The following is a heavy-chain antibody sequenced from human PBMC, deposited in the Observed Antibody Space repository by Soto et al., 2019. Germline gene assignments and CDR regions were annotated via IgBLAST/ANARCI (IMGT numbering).Heavy chain of an antibody. Sequence: PSQTLSLTCAISGDSVSSNSAAWNWIRQSPSRGLEWLGRTYYRSKWYNDYAVSVKSRITINPDTSKNQFSLQLNSVTPEDTAVYYCASSNCSSTSCYPRPIDYWGQGTLVTAPQ. CDR2: TYYRSKWYN. V-gene: IGHV6-1*01. CDR1: GDSVSSNSAA. CDR3: ASSNCSSTSCYPRPIDY. D-gene: IGHD2-2*01. J-gene: IGHJ4*02.